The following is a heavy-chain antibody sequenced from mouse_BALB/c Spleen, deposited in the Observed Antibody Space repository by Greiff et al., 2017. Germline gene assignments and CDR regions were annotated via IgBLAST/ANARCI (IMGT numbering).Heavy chain of an antibody. CDR1: GFAFSSYD. V-gene: IGHV5-12-1*01. Sequence: EVMLVESGGGLVKPGGSLKLSCAASGFAFSSYDMSWVRQTPEKRLEWVAYISSGGGSTYYPDTVKGRFTISRDNAKNTLYLQMSSLKSEDTAMYYCARHPADISLLRLRFAYWGQGTLVTVSA. CDR2: ISSGGGST. D-gene: IGHD1-2*01. J-gene: IGHJ3*01. CDR3: ARHPADISLLRLRFAY.